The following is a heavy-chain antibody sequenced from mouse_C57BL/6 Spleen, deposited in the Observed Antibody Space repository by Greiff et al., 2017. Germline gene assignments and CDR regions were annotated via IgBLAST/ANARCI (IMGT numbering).Heavy chain of an antibody. CDR3: ARGDYGSKRGFAY. V-gene: IGHV1-55*01. Sequence: VQLQQSGAELVKPGASVKMSCKASGYTFTSYWITWVKQRPGQGLEWIGDIYPGSGSTNYNEKFKSEATLTVDTSSSTAYMQLSSLTSEDSAVYYCARGDYGSKRGFAYWGQGTLVTVSA. D-gene: IGHD1-1*01. J-gene: IGHJ3*01. CDR1: GYTFTSYW. CDR2: IYPGSGST.